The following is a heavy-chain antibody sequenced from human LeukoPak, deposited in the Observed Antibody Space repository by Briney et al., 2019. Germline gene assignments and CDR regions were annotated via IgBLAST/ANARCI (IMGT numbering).Heavy chain of an antibody. CDR2: LTNSGGST. J-gene: IGHJ4*02. Sequence: GGSLRLSCAASGLIFSSSALGWVRQAPGKGLEWVSALTNSGGSTYYADSVRGRFTISRDNSKNTLYLQMNSLRAEDTAVYYCAKDLSSGWYMNYFDSWGQGTLVTVSS. CDR3: AKDLSSGWYMNYFDS. V-gene: IGHV3-23*01. D-gene: IGHD6-19*01. CDR1: GLIFSSSA.